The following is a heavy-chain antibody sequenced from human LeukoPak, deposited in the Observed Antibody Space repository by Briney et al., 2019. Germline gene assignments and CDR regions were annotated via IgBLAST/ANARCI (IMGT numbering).Heavy chain of an antibody. CDR2: IGYGGTDK. J-gene: IGHJ4*02. V-gene: IGHV3-23*01. CDR1: GFTFSSHA. Sequence: PGGSLRLSCVASGFTFSSHAASWFRQAPGKGLEWVSTIGYGGTDKYYADSVRGRFTISKGSSENTLQMNSLSAEDTAIYYCVKHSGGVYGNSDYWGQGTLVTVSS. D-gene: IGHD1-1*01. CDR3: VKHSGGVYGNSDY.